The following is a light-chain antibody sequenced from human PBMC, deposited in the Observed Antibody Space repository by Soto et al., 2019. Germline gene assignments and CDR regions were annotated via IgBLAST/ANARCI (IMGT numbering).Light chain of an antibody. CDR1: SGSVSTSYF. Sequence: QAVVTQEPSVSVSPGGTVTIKFSLSSGSVSTSYFPRWYQQTPGQPPRTLIYNTGTRSSGVPDRFSGSILGNKAALTITGAQAADEAEYFCLLFISSATWAFGGGTQLNVL. V-gene: IGLV8-61*01. CDR3: LLFISSATWA. CDR2: NTG. J-gene: IGLJ2*01.